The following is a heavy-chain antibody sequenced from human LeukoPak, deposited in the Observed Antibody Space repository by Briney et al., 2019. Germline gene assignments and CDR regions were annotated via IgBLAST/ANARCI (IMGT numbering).Heavy chain of an antibody. CDR2: ISWNSGSI. Sequence: GGSLRLSCAASGFTFDDYAMHWVRQAPGKGLEWVSGISWNSGSIGYADSVKGRFTISRDNAKNSLYLQMNSLRAEDTAVYFCAKVGGVVIPGSYWGQGTLVTISS. CDR1: GFTFDDYA. V-gene: IGHV3-9*01. J-gene: IGHJ4*02. D-gene: IGHD3-3*01. CDR3: AKVGGVVIPGSY.